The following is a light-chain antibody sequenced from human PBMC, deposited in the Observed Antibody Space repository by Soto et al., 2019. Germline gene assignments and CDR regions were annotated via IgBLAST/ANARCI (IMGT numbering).Light chain of an antibody. CDR1: SSDVGGYDY. CDR2: EVS. V-gene: IGLV2-14*01. J-gene: IGLJ3*02. CDR3: NSYTASVTWV. Sequence: QSVLTQPASVSGSPGQSITISCTGSSSDVGGYDYVSWYQQHPGKAPKLIIYEVSNRPSGVSNRFSGSKSGNTASLTISGLQAEDEADYYCNSYTASVTWVFGGGTKVTVL.